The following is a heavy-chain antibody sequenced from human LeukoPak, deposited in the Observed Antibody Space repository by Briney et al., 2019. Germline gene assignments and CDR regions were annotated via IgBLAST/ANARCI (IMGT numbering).Heavy chain of an antibody. J-gene: IGHJ2*01. Sequence: GGSLRLSCAASGFTFSSYDMHWVRQATGKGLEWVSAIGTAGDTYCPGSVKGRFTISRENAKNSLYLQMNSLRAGDTAVYYCARAYYYDSSGYYEGGWYFDLWGRGTLVTVSS. V-gene: IGHV3-13*01. CDR2: IGTAGDT. CDR1: GFTFSSYD. CDR3: ARAYYYDSSGYYEGGWYFDL. D-gene: IGHD3-22*01.